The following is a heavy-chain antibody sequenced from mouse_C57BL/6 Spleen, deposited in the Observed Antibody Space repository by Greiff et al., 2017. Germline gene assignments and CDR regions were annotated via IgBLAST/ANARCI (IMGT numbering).Heavy chain of an antibody. D-gene: IGHD2-4*01. CDR3: ARGYYDYDAFAY. Sequence: EVKLVESGPVLVKPGASVKMSCKASGYTFTDYYMNWVKQSHGKSLEWIGVINPYNGGTSYNQKFKGKATLTVDKSSSTAYMELNSLTSEDSAVYYCARGYYDYDAFAYWGQGTLVTVSA. CDR2: INPYNGGT. J-gene: IGHJ3*01. CDR1: GYTFTDYY. V-gene: IGHV1-19*01.